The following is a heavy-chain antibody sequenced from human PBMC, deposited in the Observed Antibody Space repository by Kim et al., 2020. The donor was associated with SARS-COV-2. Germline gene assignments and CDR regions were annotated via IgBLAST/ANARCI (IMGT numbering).Heavy chain of an antibody. D-gene: IGHD6-19*01. V-gene: IGHV4-59*01. J-gene: IGHJ1*01. Sequence: NPSLKSRVTISVDTSKNQFSLKLSSVTAVDTAVYYCARVEQGRGLMEYYQDWGQGTLVTVS. CDR3: ARVEQGRGLMEYYQD.